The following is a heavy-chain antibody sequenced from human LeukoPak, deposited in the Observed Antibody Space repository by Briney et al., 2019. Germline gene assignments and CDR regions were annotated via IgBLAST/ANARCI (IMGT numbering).Heavy chain of an antibody. J-gene: IGHJ6*03. CDR3: ARRDGYYMDV. D-gene: IGHD2-21*02. CDR1: GFSFNTCS. CDR2: IGYSGRDT. V-gene: IGHV3-21*05. Sequence: GGSLRLSCEASGFSFNTCSMNWVRQAPGKGLEWISYIGYSGRDTYYADSVRGRFTISRDSAGKSLYLQMNSLRAEDTAVYYCARRDGYYMDVWGKGTTVSVSS.